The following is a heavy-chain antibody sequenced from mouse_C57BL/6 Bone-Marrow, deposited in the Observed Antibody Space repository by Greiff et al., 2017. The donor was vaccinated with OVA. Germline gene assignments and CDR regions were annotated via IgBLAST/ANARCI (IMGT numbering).Heavy chain of an antibody. Sequence: QVQLQQPGAELVKPGASVKMSCKASGYTFTSYWITWVKQRPGQGLEWIGDIYPGSGSTNYNEKFKSKATLTVDTSSSTAYMQLSSLTSEDSAVYYCARGFPIYYYDVDAMDYWGQGTSVTVSS. V-gene: IGHV1-55*01. CDR1: GYTFTSYW. J-gene: IGHJ4*01. D-gene: IGHD1-1*01. CDR2: IYPGSGST. CDR3: ARGFPIYYYDVDAMDY.